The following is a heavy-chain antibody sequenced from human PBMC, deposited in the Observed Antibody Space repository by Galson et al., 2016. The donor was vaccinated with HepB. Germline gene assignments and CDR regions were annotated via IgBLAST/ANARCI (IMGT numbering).Heavy chain of an antibody. D-gene: IGHD6-13*01. Sequence: SETLSLTCAVSGGSISGNNWWSWVRQPPGKRLEWIGEIFHSGSTNYNPSLKSRVTMSVDKSRNHVSLRLISVTAADTAMYYCASYLVQSWAGSDAFDTQGLGTMVTVSS. J-gene: IGHJ3*02. CDR3: ASYLVQSWAGSDAFDT. V-gene: IGHV4-4*02. CDR1: GGSISGNNW. CDR2: IFHSGST.